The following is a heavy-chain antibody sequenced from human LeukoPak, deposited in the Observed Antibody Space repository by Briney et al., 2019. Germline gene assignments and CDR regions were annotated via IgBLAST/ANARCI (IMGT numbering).Heavy chain of an antibody. D-gene: IGHD3-10*01. CDR3: ARTSGGRAFDI. CDR1: VFTFSTYN. V-gene: IGHV3-48*03. J-gene: IGHJ3*02. Sequence: PGGSLRLSCAASVFTFSTYNMNWVRQAPGKGLEWVSYISSSGSTIYYADSVKGRFTISRDNAKNSLYLQMNSLRAEDTAVYYCARTSGGRAFDIWGQGTMVTVSS. CDR2: ISSSGSTI.